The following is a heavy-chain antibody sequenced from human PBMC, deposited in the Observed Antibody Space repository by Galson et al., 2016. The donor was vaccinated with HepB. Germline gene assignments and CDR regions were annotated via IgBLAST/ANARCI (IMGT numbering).Heavy chain of an antibody. Sequence: SVKVSCKASGGTFSSYAISWVRQAPGQGLEWMGGIIPIFGTANYAQKFQGRVTITADKSTSTAYMELSSLRSEDTAVYYCARSYDFWSGAVWFYYYGMDVWGQGTTVTVSS. D-gene: IGHD3-3*01. CDR2: IIPIFGTA. CDR1: GGTFSSYA. V-gene: IGHV1-69*06. CDR3: ARSYDFWSGAVWFYYYGMDV. J-gene: IGHJ6*02.